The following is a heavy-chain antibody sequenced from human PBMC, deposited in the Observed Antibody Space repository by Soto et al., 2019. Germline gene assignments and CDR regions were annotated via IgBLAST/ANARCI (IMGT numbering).Heavy chain of an antibody. V-gene: IGHV3-23*02. Sequence: EVQVLESGGGLVQPGGPLRLSCAASGFTFRNYAMSWVRQAPGKALEWVAGISGTTDRTYYRDSVEGRFTIFKDTSKNTLYLEMNSLRAEDTALYRCEGSWTWGQGTLVTVSS. CDR1: GFTFRNYA. CDR2: ISGTTDRT. J-gene: IGHJ1*01. D-gene: IGHD5-12*01. CDR3: EGSWT.